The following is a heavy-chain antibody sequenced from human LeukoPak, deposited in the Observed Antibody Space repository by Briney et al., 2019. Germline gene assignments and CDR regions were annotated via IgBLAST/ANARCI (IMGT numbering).Heavy chain of an antibody. CDR3: AKEDSSWFDY. J-gene: IGHJ4*02. CDR2: ISASGGGT. Sequence: GGSPRLSCAASGFTFSSYAMSWVRQAPGKGLEWVSSISASGGGTYYADSVKGRFTISRDNSKNKLFLQMNSLRAEDTAVYYCAKEDSSWFDYWGQGTLVSVSS. V-gene: IGHV3-23*01. CDR1: GFTFSSYA.